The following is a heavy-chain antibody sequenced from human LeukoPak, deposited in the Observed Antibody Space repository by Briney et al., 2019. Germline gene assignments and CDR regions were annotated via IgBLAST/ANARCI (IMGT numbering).Heavy chain of an antibody. J-gene: IGHJ1*01. CDR3: ARGAGWCQH. CDR2: IYYSGNT. CDR1: GGSMSSYY. V-gene: IGHV4-59*01. Sequence: SETLSLTCTVSGGSMSSYYWSWLRQPPGKGLEWIGYIYYSGNTNYNPSLKSRVTISVDTSKNQFSLKLNSVTAADTAVYYCARGAGWCQHWGQGTLVTVSS. D-gene: IGHD6-19*01.